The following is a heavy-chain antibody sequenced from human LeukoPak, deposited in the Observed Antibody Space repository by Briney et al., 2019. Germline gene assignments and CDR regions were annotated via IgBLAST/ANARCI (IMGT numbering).Heavy chain of an antibody. V-gene: IGHV3-15*01. CDR2: TKTAGGTP. D-gene: IGHD2-2*01. CDR3: QGVPAG. CDR1: GFTFSEAW. J-gene: IGHJ4*02. Sequence: GGSLRLSCAASGFTFSEAWMSWVRQSPGKTLEGVGLTKTAGGTPDYAAPVKGRFIISRDDSKNTLHLQMNSLKVEDTAVYFCQGVPAGWGQGTLVTVSS.